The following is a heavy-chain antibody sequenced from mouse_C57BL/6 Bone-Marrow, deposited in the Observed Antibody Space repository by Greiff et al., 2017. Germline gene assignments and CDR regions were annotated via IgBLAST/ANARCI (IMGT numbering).Heavy chain of an antibody. J-gene: IGHJ3*01. V-gene: IGHV1-55*01. D-gene: IGHD1-3*01. Sequence: QVQLQQSGAELVKPGASVKMSCKASGYTFTSYWITWVKQRPGQGLEWIGDIYPGSGSTNYNEKFKSKATLAVDTSSSTAYMQLSSLTSEDSAVYYCARYNCAWFAYWGQGTLVTVSA. CDR2: IYPGSGST. CDR1: GYTFTSYW. CDR3: ARYNCAWFAY.